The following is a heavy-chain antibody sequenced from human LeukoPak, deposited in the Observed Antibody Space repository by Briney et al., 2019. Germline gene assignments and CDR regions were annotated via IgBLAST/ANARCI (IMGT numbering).Heavy chain of an antibody. CDR3: ARGPPNWGYDY. CDR2: MSPNSGDT. Sequence: ASVKVSCKASGYTFTSHDFNWVRQATGQRPEWMGWMSPNSGDTGYAQEFQDRVTMTRNTSISTAYMELSSLRSDDTAVYYCARGPPNWGYDYWGPGTLVTVSS. J-gene: IGHJ4*02. D-gene: IGHD7-27*01. CDR1: GYTFTSHD. V-gene: IGHV1-8*01.